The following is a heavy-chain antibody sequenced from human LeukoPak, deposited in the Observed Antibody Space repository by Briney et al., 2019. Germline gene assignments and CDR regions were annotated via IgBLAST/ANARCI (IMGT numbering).Heavy chain of an antibody. CDR2: INPNSGGT. D-gene: IGHD6-13*01. Sequence: ASVTVSCKASGYTFTGYYMHWVRQAPGQGLEWMGWINPNSGGTNYAQKFQGRVTMTRDTSISTAYMELSRLRSDDTAVDYCARASAGMYNWFDPWGQGTLVTVSS. CDR1: GYTFTGYY. V-gene: IGHV1-2*02. CDR3: ARASAGMYNWFDP. J-gene: IGHJ5*02.